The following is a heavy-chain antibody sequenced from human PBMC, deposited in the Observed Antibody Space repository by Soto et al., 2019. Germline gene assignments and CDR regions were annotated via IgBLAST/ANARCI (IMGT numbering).Heavy chain of an antibody. CDR3: ARDEGGGYGMDV. CDR1: GFTFSSYG. CDR2: IWYDGSNK. D-gene: IGHD2-15*01. V-gene: IGHV3-33*01. Sequence: QVQLVESGGGVVQPGRFLRLSCAASGFTFSSYGIHWVRQAPGKGLEWVAVIWYDGSNKCYADSVKGRFTISRDNSKNTLYLQMNSLRAEDTAVYYCARDEGGGYGMDVWGQRTTVTVSS. J-gene: IGHJ6*02.